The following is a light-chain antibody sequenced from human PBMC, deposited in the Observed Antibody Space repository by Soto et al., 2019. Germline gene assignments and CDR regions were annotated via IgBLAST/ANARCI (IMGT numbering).Light chain of an antibody. CDR3: QQYNNWPLT. V-gene: IGKV3-15*01. J-gene: IGKJ4*01. CDR1: QSVSSN. Sequence: EIVMTQSPATLSVSPGERATLSCRARQSVSSNLAWDQHKPGQAPRLLLYGASTRATGIPARFSGSVSGTEFTLTISSLQSEDFAVYYCQQYNNWPLTFGGGTKVEIK. CDR2: GAS.